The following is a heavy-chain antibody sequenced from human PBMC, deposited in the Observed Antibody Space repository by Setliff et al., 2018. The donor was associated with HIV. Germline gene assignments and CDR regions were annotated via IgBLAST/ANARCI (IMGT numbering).Heavy chain of an antibody. CDR3: ARVKSGTLGGYVDY. D-gene: IGHD3-16*01. V-gene: IGHV4-4*02. CDR1: GVSISSSHW. J-gene: IGHJ4*02. CDR2: IYHSGIS. Sequence: SETLSLTCAVSGVSISSSHWWSWVRQPPGKGLEWIGEIYHSGISNYTPSLKSRVTISVDKSKSQFSLRLSSVTAADTAVYFCARVKSGTLGGYVDYWGQGTLVTVSS.